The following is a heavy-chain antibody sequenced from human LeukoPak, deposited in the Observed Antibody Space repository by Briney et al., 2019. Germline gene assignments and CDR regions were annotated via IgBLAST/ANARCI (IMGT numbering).Heavy chain of an antibody. CDR3: ARTERDDYYAYFDY. Sequence: SETLSLTCAVYGGSFSGYHWSWIRQPPGKGLEWIGEINHSGSTNYNPSLKSRVTISVDTSKNQFSLKLSSVTAADTAVYYCARTERDDYYAYFDYWGQGTLVTVSS. CDR2: INHSGST. J-gene: IGHJ4*02. CDR1: GGSFSGYH. D-gene: IGHD3-10*01. V-gene: IGHV4-34*01.